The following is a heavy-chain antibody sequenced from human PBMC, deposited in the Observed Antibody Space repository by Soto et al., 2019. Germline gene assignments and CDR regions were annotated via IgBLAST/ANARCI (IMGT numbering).Heavy chain of an antibody. CDR1: GGSFSGYY. D-gene: IGHD6-13*01. V-gene: IGHV4-34*01. Sequence: SETLSLTCAVYGGSFSGYYWSWIRQPPGKGLEWIGEINHSGSTNHNPSLKSRVNLSVDTSKNQFSLKLSSVTAADTAVYYCARGAKDRSSWYRWFDPWGQGTMVTV. CDR2: INHSGST. J-gene: IGHJ5*02. CDR3: ARGAKDRSSWYRWFDP.